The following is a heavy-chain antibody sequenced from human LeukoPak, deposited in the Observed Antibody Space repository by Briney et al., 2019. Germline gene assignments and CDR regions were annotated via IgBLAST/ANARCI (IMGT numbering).Heavy chain of an antibody. CDR2: FYYTGLT. J-gene: IGHJ3*02. V-gene: IGHV4-59*08. CDR3: ARAWILTYAFDI. Sequence: SETLSLTCTASGGSMRGYYWSWIRQTPGGRLEWIGYFYYTGLTRSSPSLESRVTIAGDTSKNQFYLKLSSLTAADTAVYYCARAWILTYAFDIWGQGTMVTVSS. CDR1: GGSMRGYY. D-gene: IGHD2-2*03.